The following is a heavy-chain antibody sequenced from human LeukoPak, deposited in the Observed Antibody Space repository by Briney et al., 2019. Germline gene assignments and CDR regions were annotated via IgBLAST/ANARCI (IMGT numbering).Heavy chain of an antibody. Sequence: ASVKVSCKASGGTFSSYAISWVRQAPGQGLEWMGGISPIFGTANYAQKFQGRVTITADESTSTAYMELSSLRSEDTAVYYCAREYYYDSSGYYYRSDNWFDPWGQGTLVTVSS. J-gene: IGHJ5*02. CDR1: GGTFSSYA. CDR3: AREYYYDSSGYYYRSDNWFDP. CDR2: ISPIFGTA. V-gene: IGHV1-69*13. D-gene: IGHD3-22*01.